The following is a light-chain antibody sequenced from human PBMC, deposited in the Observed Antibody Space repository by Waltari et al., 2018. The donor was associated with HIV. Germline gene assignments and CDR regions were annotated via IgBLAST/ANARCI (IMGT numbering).Light chain of an antibody. J-gene: IGKJ3*01. Sequence: DIVMTQSPDSLAVSLGERATINCKSSQSVLHSSNNKNYLAWYQQKPGQPPKLLIYWASTRESGVPDRFSGSGSGTDFTLTISSLQAEDVAVYYCQQYYSTPNTFGPGTQVDIK. V-gene: IGKV4-1*01. CDR1: QSVLHSSNNKNY. CDR2: WAS. CDR3: QQYYSTPNT.